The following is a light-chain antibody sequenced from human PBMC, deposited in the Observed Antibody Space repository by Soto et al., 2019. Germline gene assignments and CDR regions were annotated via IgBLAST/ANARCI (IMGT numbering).Light chain of an antibody. CDR2: SAS. Sequence: DIQMTQSPSSVSASVGDRVTITCRASQGLGNWLAWYQQKPGQAPKLLLFSASTLHSGVKSRFSGRGSGTDFTLTITSLQREDFATYYCQQANSFSFTFAPGTKIDVK. V-gene: IGKV1-12*01. CDR1: QGLGNW. J-gene: IGKJ3*01. CDR3: QQANSFSFT.